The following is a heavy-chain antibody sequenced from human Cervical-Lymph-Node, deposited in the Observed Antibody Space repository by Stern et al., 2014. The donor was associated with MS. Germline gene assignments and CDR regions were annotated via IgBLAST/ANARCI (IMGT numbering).Heavy chain of an antibody. CDR3: ARDRGLVGNTTDDY. J-gene: IGHJ4*02. CDR2: INGYNGKI. V-gene: IGHV1-18*01. D-gene: IGHD1-26*01. Sequence: DQLVESGAEVKKPGASVKVSCKASGFTFTNHGISWVRQAPGQGLEWMGWINGYNGKIDFAQKFQGRLIMTTDTSTSTVYMELRSLGFDDTAVYYCARDRGLVGNTTDDYWGQGTLVTVSS. CDR1: GFTFTNHG.